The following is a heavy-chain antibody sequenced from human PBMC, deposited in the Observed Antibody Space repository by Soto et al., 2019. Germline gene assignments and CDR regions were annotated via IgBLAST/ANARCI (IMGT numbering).Heavy chain of an antibody. D-gene: IGHD2-8*01. CDR3: AREGFCTNGVCYPGGVNYYYYYMDV. V-gene: IGHV3-7*01. J-gene: IGHJ6*03. Sequence: GGSLRLSCAASGFTFSSYWMSWVRQAPGKGLEWVANIKQDGSEKYYVDSVKGRFTISRDNAKNSLYLQMNSLRAEDTAVYYCAREGFCTNGVCYPGGVNYYYYYMDVWGKGTTVTVSS. CDR2: IKQDGSEK. CDR1: GFTFSSYW.